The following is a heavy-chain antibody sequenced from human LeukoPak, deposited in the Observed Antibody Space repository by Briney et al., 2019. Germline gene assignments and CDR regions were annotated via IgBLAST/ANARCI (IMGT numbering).Heavy chain of an antibody. V-gene: IGHV4-34*01. CDR1: GGSFRGYY. CDR3: ARSRLGGDCYGS. J-gene: IGHJ4*02. D-gene: IGHD2-21*01. Sequence: PSETLSLTCAVYGGSFRGYYWSWIRQPPGKGLEWIGEINHSGSTNYNPSLKSRVTISVDTSKNQFSLKLSSVTAADTAVYYCARSRLGGDCYGSWGQGTLVTVSS. CDR2: INHSGST.